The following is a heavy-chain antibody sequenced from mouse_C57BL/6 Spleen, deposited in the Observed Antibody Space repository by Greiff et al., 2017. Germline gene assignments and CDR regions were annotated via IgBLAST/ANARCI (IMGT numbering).Heavy chain of an antibody. CDR2: ISSGGSYT. CDR3: ARHENYDYWFAY. J-gene: IGHJ3*01. D-gene: IGHD2-4*01. Sequence: EVNVVESGGDLVKPGGSLKLSCAASGFTFSSYGMSWVRQTPDKRLEWVATISSGGSYTYYPDSVKGRFTISRDNAKNTLYLQMSSLKSEDTAMYYCARHENYDYWFAYWGQGTLVTVSA. V-gene: IGHV5-6*01. CDR1: GFTFSSYG.